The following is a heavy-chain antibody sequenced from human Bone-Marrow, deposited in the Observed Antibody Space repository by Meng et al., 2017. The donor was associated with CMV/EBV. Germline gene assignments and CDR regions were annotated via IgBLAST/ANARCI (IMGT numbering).Heavy chain of an antibody. J-gene: IGHJ4*02. D-gene: IGHD1-26*01. V-gene: IGHV1-46*01. Sequence: GESLKISCKASGYTFTSYGISWVRQALGQGLEWMGIINPSGGRTRYAQKFQGRVIMTGDMSTSTVYMELSSLRSEDTAVYYCAMGATIIAEFWGQGALVTVSS. CDR3: AMGATIIAEF. CDR2: INPSGGRT. CDR1: GYTFTSYG.